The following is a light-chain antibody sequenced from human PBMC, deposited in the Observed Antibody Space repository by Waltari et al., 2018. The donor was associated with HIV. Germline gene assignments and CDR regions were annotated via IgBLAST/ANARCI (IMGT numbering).Light chain of an antibody. V-gene: IGLV1-47*01. CDR2: MSD. CDR3: AAWDDSLSATV. CDR1: SSNIGSNY. J-gene: IGLJ2*01. Sequence: QSVLTQPPSASGTPGQRVTISCSGSSSNIGSNYVYWYQQLPGTAPQLLIYMSDPRPSGVPDRFSESKSGTSASLAISGLRSEDEAEYYCAAWDDSLSATVFGGGTKLTVL.